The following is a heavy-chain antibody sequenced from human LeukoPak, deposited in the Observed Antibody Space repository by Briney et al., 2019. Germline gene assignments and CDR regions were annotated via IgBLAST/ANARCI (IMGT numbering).Heavy chain of an antibody. CDR3: AREGGYYGSGSYYTDPFDI. CDR2: IKQDGSEK. V-gene: IGHV3-7*01. J-gene: IGHJ3*02. CDR1: GFTFSSYW. D-gene: IGHD3-10*01. Sequence: GGSLRLSCAASGFTFSSYWMSWVRQAPGKGLEWVANIKQDGSEKYYVDSVKGRFTISRDNAKNSRYLQMNSLRAEDTAVYYCAREGGYYGSGSYYTDPFDIWGQGTMVTVSS.